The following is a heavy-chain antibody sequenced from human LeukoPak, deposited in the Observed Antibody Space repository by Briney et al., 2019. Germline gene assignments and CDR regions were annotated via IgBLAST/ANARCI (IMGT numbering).Heavy chain of an antibody. CDR1: GVSFSGYY. V-gene: IGHV4-34*01. D-gene: IGHD2-15*01. CDR2: INHSGST. J-gene: IGHJ4*02. CDR3: ARRLRGGYCSGGSCYLDYFDY. Sequence: SETLSLTCAVYGVSFSGYYWSWIRQPPGKGLEWSGEINHSGSTYYNPSLKSRVPISVDTSKNQFSLKLSSVTAADTAVYYCARRLRGGYCSGGSCYLDYFDYWGQGTLVTVSS.